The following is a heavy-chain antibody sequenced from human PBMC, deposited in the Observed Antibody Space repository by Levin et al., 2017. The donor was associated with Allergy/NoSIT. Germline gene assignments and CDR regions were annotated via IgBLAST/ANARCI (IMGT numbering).Heavy chain of an antibody. CDR1: GFTFDDYA. CDR2: ISWNSGSI. D-gene: IGHD3-22*01. J-gene: IGHJ4*02. Sequence: LSLTCAASGFTFDDYAMHWVRQAPGKGLEWVSGISWNSGSIRYADSVKGRFTISRDNANNTLYLQMKSLRAEDTALYYCAKDPSTYFYDSSGYLRPTYFDYWGQGTLVTVSS. CDR3: AKDPSTYFYDSSGYLRPTYFDY. V-gene: IGHV3-9*01.